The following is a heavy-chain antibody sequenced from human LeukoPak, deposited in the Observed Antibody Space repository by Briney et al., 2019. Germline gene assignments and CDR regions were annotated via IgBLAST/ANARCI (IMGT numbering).Heavy chain of an antibody. CDR1: GGSFSGYY. D-gene: IGHD5-18*01. CDR3: ARGSQINTAMVYLGY. J-gene: IGHJ4*02. CDR2: INHSGST. V-gene: IGHV4-34*01. Sequence: SETLSLTCAVYGGSFSGYYWSWIRQPPGKGLEWIGEINHSGSTNYNPSLKSRVTISVDTSKNQFSLKLSSVTAADTAVYYCARGSQINTAMVYLGYWGQGTLVTVSS.